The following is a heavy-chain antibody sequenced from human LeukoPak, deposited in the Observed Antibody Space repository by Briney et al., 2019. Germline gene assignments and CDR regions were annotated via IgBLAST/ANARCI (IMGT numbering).Heavy chain of an antibody. V-gene: IGHV1-69*06. J-gene: IGHJ4*02. CDR2: IIHIFCTT. Sequence: GASVKLSCTASGGTFSSYDMSWVRQPPGKGLEWMGGIIHIFCTTNHAQKFQRRVTITADKSTRTAHMEMSSLRSEDTDVYYCARGSLKHGVLTGYYSAQHFDYWGQGTLVTVSS. CDR3: ARGSLKHGVLTGYYSAQHFDY. CDR1: GGTFSSYD. D-gene: IGHD3-9*01.